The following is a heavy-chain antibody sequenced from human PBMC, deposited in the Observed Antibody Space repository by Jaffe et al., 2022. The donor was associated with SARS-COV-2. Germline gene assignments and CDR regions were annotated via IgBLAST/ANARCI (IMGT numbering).Heavy chain of an antibody. V-gene: IGHV3-21*01. D-gene: IGHD3-10*01. CDR2: ISSSSSYI. CDR3: ARDLYYGSGSPPDWFDP. Sequence: EVQLVESGGGLVKPGGSLRLSCAASGFTFSSYSMNWVRQAPGKGLEWVSSISSSSSYIYYADSVKGRFTISRDNAKNSLYLQMNSLRAEDTAVYYCARDLYYGSGSPPDWFDPWGQGTLVTVSS. J-gene: IGHJ5*02. CDR1: GFTFSSYS.